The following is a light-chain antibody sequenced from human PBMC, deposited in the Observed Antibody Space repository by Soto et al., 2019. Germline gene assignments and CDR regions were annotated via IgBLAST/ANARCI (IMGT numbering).Light chain of an antibody. V-gene: IGLV2-23*01. CDR2: EGN. CDR1: SSDVGNYNL. J-gene: IGLJ3*02. Sequence: QSALTQPASVSGSPGQSITISCTGTSSDVGNYNLVSWYQHHPGKGPKLLIYEGNKRPSGVSNRFSGSKSGNTASLTISGLQAEDEADYYWCSYAGSSTLVFGGGTKLTVL. CDR3: CSYAGSSTLV.